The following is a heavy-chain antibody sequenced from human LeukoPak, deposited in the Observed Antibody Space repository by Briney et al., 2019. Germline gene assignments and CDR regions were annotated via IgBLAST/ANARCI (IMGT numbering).Heavy chain of an antibody. J-gene: IGHJ4*02. CDR3: AILTNYYDSGRYYSLPNFFDY. CDR2: IYSGGST. CDR1: GFTVSSNY. D-gene: IGHD3-22*01. Sequence: PGGSLRLSCAASGFTVSSNYMSWVGQAPGKGLEGVSIIYSGGSTYYAVSVKGRFTISRDSSKNTLYLQMNSLRAEDTAVYYCAILTNYYDSGRYYSLPNFFDYWGQGTLVTVSS. V-gene: IGHV3-53*01.